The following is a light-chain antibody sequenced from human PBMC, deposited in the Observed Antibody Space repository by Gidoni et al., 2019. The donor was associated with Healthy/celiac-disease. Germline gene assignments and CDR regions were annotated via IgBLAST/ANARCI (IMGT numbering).Light chain of an antibody. Sequence: EIVLTQSPGTLSLSPGERATLSCRASQSVSSSYSAWYQQKPGQAPRLLIYGASSRATGIPDRFSGSGSGTDFTLTISRLEPEDFAVYYCQQYGSSPTFGPGTKVEIK. CDR3: QQYGSSPT. CDR2: GAS. J-gene: IGKJ3*01. CDR1: QSVSSSY. V-gene: IGKV3-20*01.